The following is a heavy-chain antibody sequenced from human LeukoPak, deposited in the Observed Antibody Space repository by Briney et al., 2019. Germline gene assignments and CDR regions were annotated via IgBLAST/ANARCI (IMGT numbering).Heavy chain of an antibody. Sequence: GGSLRLSCAASGFTFSSTAMTWVRQAPGKGLEWVSRINSDGSSTSYADSVKGRFTISRDNAKNTLHLQMDSLRADDTAMYYCARGGGYSYGPFDYWGQGTLVTVSS. CDR2: INSDGSST. CDR3: ARGGGYSYGPFDY. CDR1: GFTFSSTA. V-gene: IGHV3-74*01. D-gene: IGHD5-18*01. J-gene: IGHJ4*02.